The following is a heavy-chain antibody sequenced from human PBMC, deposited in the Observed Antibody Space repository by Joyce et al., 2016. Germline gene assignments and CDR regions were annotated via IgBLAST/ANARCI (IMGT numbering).Heavy chain of an antibody. CDR2: ISGGGGNT. D-gene: IGHD3-22*01. CDR1: GFSFSRYV. Sequence: EVQLLESGGGLVQPGGSLRLSCAASGFSFSRYVMNWVRQAPGKGREWVSSISGGGGNTKYADAVKGRFTISRYNSKNTLHLQMNSLRAEDTALYFCAKLVGVAIEHCDTSGDDDCWGQGTLVTVSS. J-gene: IGHJ4*02. V-gene: IGHV3-23*01. CDR3: AKLVGVAIEHCDTSGDDDC.